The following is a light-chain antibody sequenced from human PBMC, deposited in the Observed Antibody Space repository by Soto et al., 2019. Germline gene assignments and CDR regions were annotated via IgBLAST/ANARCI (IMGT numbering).Light chain of an antibody. CDR1: QSVATN. CDR3: QQYGSSPPLS. CDR2: GAS. Sequence: EIVMTQSPATLSVSPGERATLSCRAGQSVATNLAWYQQKLGQAPRLLIYGASRRATGIPDRFSGSGSGTDSTLTISRLEPEDFAVYYCQQYGSSPPLSFGGGTKVDIK. V-gene: IGKV3-20*01. J-gene: IGKJ4*01.